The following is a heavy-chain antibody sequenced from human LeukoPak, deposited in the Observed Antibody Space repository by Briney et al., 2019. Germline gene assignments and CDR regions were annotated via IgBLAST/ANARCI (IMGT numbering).Heavy chain of an antibody. CDR1: GYTFTSYY. Sequence: GASVKVSCKASGYTFTSYYMHCVRQAPGQGLEWMGIINPSGGSTSYAQKFQGRVTMTRDTSTSTVYMELSSLRSEDTAVYYCARAEGYFDWLLPFDPWGQGTLVTVSS. CDR2: INPSGGST. V-gene: IGHV1-46*01. D-gene: IGHD3-9*01. J-gene: IGHJ5*02. CDR3: ARAEGYFDWLLPFDP.